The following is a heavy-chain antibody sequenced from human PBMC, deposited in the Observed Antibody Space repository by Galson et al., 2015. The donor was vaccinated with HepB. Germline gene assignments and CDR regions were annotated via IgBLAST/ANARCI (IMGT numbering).Heavy chain of an antibody. CDR3: ARDRADIVTRCLDY. CDR1: GFTFSTYT. CDR2: ISYDGSNK. D-gene: IGHD2-15*01. Sequence: SLRLSCAASGFTFSTYTMHWVRQAPGKGLEWVALISYDGSNKYYADSVKGRFTISRDNSKNTLYLQMNSLTGEDTAVYYCARDRADIVTRCLDYWGQGTLVTVSS. J-gene: IGHJ4*02. V-gene: IGHV3-30-3*01.